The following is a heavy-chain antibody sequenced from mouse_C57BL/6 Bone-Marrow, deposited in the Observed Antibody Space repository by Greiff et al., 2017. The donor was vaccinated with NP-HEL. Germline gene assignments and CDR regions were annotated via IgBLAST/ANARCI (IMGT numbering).Heavy chain of an antibody. D-gene: IGHD1-1*01. CDR3: ARSLITTVVAHYAMDY. CDR2: IWRGGST. V-gene: IGHV2-2*01. Sequence: VHLVESGPGLVQPSQSLSITCTVSGFSLTSYGVHWVRQSPGKGLEWLGVIWRGGSTDYNAAFISRLSISKDNSKSQVFFKMNSLQADDTAIYYCARSLITTVVAHYAMDYWGQGTSVTVSS. J-gene: IGHJ4*01. CDR1: GFSLTSYG.